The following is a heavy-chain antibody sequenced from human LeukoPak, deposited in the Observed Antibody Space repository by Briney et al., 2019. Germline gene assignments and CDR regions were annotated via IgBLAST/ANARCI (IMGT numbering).Heavy chain of an antibody. J-gene: IGHJ4*02. CDR1: GGSISSSSYY. CDR2: IYYSGST. V-gene: IGHV4-39*07. CDR3: AKGTGDTGYYFDY. D-gene: IGHD7-27*01. Sequence: PSETLPLTCTVSGGSISSSSYYWGWIRQPPGKGLEWIGSIYYSGSTYYNPSLKSRVTISVDTSKNQFSLKLSSVTAADTAVYHCAKGTGDTGYYFDYWGQGTLVTVSS.